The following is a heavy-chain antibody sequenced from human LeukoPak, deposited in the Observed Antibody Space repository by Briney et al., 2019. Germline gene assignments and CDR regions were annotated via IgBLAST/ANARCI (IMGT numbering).Heavy chain of an antibody. CDR2: IYSGGST. CDR1: GFTVSSNY. Sequence: PGGSLRLSCAASGFTVSSNYMSWVRQAPGKGLEWVSVIYSGGSTYYADSVKGRFTISRDNSKNTLYLQMNSLRAEDTAVYYCARSGGDEVDYFDYWGQGTLVTVSS. D-gene: IGHD5-12*01. J-gene: IGHJ4*02. CDR3: ARSGGDEVDYFDY. V-gene: IGHV3-53*01.